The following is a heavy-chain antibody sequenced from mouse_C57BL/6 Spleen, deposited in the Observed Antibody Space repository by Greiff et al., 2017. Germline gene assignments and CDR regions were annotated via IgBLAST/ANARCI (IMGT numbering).Heavy chain of an antibody. J-gene: IGHJ2*01. CDR3: ARGGTTVVADFDY. Sequence: EVQLVESGPGLVKPSQSLSLTCSVTGYSITSGYYWNWIRQFPGNKLEWMGYISYDGSNNYNPSLKNRISITRDTSKNQFFLKLNSVTTEDTATYYCARGGTTVVADFDYWGQGTTLTVSS. CDR2: ISYDGSN. D-gene: IGHD1-1*01. CDR1: GYSITSGYY. V-gene: IGHV3-6*01.